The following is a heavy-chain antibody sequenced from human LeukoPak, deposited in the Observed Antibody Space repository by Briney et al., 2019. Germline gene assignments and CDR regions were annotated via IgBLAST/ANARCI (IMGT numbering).Heavy chain of an antibody. CDR2: VNPKTGGT. CDR3: AREFSSKLEWLAYVTGDDAFDV. J-gene: IGHJ3*01. CDR1: GYSFTGYH. V-gene: IGHV1-2*02. Sequence: ASVKVSCKAFGYSFTGYHLHWVRQAPRQGIEWMGWVNPKTGGTNYARKFQGRVTMTRDTSVNTVNMELSRLTSDDTAVYYCAREFSSKLEWLAYVTGDDAFDVWGQGTMITVS. D-gene: IGHD3-3*01.